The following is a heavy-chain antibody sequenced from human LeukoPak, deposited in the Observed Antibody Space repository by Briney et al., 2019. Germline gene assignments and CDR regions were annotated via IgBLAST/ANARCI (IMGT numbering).Heavy chain of an antibody. CDR3: ARGPYYYGSGSEPYYYYYYMDV. J-gene: IGHJ6*03. CDR2: ISSSSSTI. D-gene: IGHD3-10*01. Sequence: PGGSLRLSCAASGLTFSSYSMNWVHQAPGKGLEWVSYISSSSSTIYYADSVKGRFTISRDNAKNSLYLQMNSLRAEDTAVYYCARGPYYYGSGSEPYYYYYYMDVWGKGTTVTVSS. CDR1: GLTFSSYS. V-gene: IGHV3-48*04.